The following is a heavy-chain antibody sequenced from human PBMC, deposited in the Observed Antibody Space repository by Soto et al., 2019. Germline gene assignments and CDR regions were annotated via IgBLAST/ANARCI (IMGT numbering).Heavy chain of an antibody. J-gene: IGHJ4*02. V-gene: IGHV1-3*01. CDR1: GYTLTSYY. D-gene: IGHD6-6*01. Sequence: ASVKVSCKASGYTLTSYYMHWVRQAPGQRLEWMGWINAGNGNTKYSQKFQGRVTITRDTSASTAYMELSSLRSEDTAVYYCAREEQLSTFDYWGQGTLVTVSS. CDR3: AREEQLSTFDY. CDR2: INAGNGNT.